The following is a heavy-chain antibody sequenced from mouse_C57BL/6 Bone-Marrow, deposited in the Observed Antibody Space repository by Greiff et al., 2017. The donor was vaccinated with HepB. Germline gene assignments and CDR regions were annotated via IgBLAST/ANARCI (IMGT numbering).Heavy chain of an antibody. CDR3: ARDITTVVATPSWYFDV. V-gene: IGHV5-16*01. Sequence: EVQVVESEGGLVQPGSSMKLSCTASGFTFSDYYMAWVRQVPEKGLEWVANINYDGSSTYYLDSLKSRFIISRDNAKNILYLQMSSLKSEDTATYYCARDITTVVATPSWYFDVWGTGTTVTVSS. CDR1: GFTFSDYY. CDR2: INYDGSST. D-gene: IGHD1-1*01. J-gene: IGHJ1*03.